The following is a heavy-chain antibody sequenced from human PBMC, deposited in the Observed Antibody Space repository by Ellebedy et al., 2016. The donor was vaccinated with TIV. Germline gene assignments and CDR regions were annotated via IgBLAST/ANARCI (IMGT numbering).Heavy chain of an antibody. J-gene: IGHJ4*02. CDR3: VTERSGSYYNY. D-gene: IGHD1-26*01. V-gene: IGHV3-74*01. Sequence: HTGGSLRLSCAASGIIFSSYWMHWVRQAPGKGLVWVSRINSDGSSTTYADSVKGRFTISRDNAKNTVYLQMNSLRAEDTAVYYCVTERSGSYYNYWGQGTLVTVSS. CDR1: GIIFSSYW. CDR2: INSDGSST.